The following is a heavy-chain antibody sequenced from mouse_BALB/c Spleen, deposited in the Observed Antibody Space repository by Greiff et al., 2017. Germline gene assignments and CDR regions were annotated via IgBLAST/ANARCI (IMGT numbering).Heavy chain of an antibody. CDR1: GYTFTDYN. J-gene: IGHJ2*01. CDR2: INPNNGGT. Sequence: DVQLQESGPELVKPGASVKIPCKASGYTFTDYNMDWVKQSHGKSLEWIGDINPNNGGTIYNQKFKGKATLTVDKSSSTAYMELRSLTSEDTAVYYCARPTMITTGYFDYWGQGTTLTVSS. D-gene: IGHD2-4*01. V-gene: IGHV1-18*01. CDR3: ARPTMITTGYFDY.